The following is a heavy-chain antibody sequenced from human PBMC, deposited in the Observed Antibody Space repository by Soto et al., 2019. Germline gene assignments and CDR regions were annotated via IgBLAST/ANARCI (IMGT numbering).Heavy chain of an antibody. J-gene: IGHJ4*02. CDR3: ARVRYYYDSSGYPYYFDY. CDR1: GGSISSGGYY. CDR2: IYYSGST. D-gene: IGHD3-22*01. V-gene: IGHV4-31*03. Sequence: PSETLSLTCTVSGGSISSGGYYWSWIRQRPGKGLEWIGYIYYSGSTYYNPSLKSRVTISVDTSKNQFSLKLSSVTAADTAVYYCARVRYYYDSSGYPYYFDYWGQGTLVTVSS.